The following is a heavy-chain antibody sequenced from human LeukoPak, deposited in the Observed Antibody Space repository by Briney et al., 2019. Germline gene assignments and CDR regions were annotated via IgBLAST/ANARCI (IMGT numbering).Heavy chain of an antibody. CDR2: IYYSGST. CDR1: GGSISSGGYY. Sequence: PSETLSLTCTVSGGSISSGGYYWSWIRQHPGKGLEWIGYIYYSGSTYYNPSLESRVTISVDTSKNQFSLKLSSVTAADTAVYYCARVRFLEWLNQLDNWFDPWGQGTLVTVSS. D-gene: IGHD3-3*01. CDR3: ARVRFLEWLNQLDNWFDP. V-gene: IGHV4-31*03. J-gene: IGHJ5*02.